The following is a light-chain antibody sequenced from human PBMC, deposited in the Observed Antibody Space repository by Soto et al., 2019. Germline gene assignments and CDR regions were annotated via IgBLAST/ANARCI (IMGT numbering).Light chain of an antibody. V-gene: IGKV1-5*01. CDR1: QSVRSW. Sequence: DIQMTQSPSTLSASVGDRVTITCRASQSVRSWLAWYQQKPGRAPKFLIYDASSLESGVPSRFSGSGSGTEFTLTISNLQPDDFATYYCQQYDNYPLTFGGGTTVDIK. J-gene: IGKJ4*01. CDR3: QQYDNYPLT. CDR2: DAS.